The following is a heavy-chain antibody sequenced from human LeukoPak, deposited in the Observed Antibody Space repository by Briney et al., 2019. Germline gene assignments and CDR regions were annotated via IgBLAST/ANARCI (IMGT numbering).Heavy chain of an antibody. CDR1: GGSISSSSYY. V-gene: IGHV4-39*01. CDR2: IYYSGST. J-gene: IGHJ6*02. D-gene: IGHD2-15*01. Sequence: SKTLSLTCTVSGGSISSSSYYWGWIRQPPGKGLEWIGSIYYSGSTYYNPSLKNRVTISVDTSKNQFSLKLSSVTAADTAVYYCATINVVVVADFSMDVWGQGTTVTVSS. CDR3: ATINVVVVADFSMDV.